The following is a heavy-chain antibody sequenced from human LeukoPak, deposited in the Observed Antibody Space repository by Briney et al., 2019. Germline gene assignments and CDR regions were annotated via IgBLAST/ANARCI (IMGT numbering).Heavy chain of an antibody. CDR2: IKQDGSEK. CDR3: ARDDLAVADPFDY. V-gene: IGHV3-7*01. J-gene: IGHJ4*02. Sequence: GGSLRLSCAASGFTFSSCWMSWVRQAPGEGLEWVGNIKQDGSEKYYVDSVKGRFTISRDNAKNSLFLQMNSLRVEDTAVYYCARDDLAVADPFDYWGQGTLVTVSS. CDR1: GFTFSSCW. D-gene: IGHD6-19*01.